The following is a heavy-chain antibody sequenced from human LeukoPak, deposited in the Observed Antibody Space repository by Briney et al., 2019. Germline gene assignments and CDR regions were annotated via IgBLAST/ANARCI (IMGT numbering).Heavy chain of an antibody. CDR1: GFTFSNAY. Sequence: GGSLRLSCAASGFTFSNAYMNWVRQAPGKGLEWVGRIKSKTDGGTTDYAAPVKGRFTISRDDSKNTLYLQMNSLKTEDTAVYSCTTRDYYQGMDVWGQGTTVTVSS. CDR2: IKSKTDGGTT. J-gene: IGHJ6*02. CDR3: TTRDYYQGMDV. V-gene: IGHV3-15*07.